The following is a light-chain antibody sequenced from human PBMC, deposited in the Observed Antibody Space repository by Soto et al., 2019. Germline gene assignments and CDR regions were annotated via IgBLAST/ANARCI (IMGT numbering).Light chain of an antibody. J-gene: IGKJ2*01. CDR1: QSVSSY. CDR2: DAS. CDR3: QQRSTPY. Sequence: EIVLTQSPATLSLSPGERATLSCRASQSVSSYLAWYQQKPGQAPRLLIYDASNRATGIPARFSGSGSGTDFTLTISSLEPEDFAVYYCQQRSTPYFGQGTKLEI. V-gene: IGKV3-11*01.